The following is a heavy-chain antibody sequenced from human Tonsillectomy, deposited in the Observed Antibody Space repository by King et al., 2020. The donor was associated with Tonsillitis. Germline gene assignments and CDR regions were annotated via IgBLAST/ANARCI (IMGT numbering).Heavy chain of an antibody. CDR3: ARDGGPGSSGSYYNPLDY. J-gene: IGHJ4*02. CDR2: TYYRSKWYN. CDR1: GDSFSSNSAA. D-gene: IGHD3-10*01. V-gene: IGHV6-1*01. Sequence: VQLQQSGPGLVKPSQTLSLTCAISGDSFSSNSAAWNWIRQSPSRGLEWLGRTYYRSKWYNDYAVSVKSRITINPDTSKNQFSLQLNSVTPEDTAVYYCARDGGPGSSGSYYNPLDYWGQGTLVTVSS.